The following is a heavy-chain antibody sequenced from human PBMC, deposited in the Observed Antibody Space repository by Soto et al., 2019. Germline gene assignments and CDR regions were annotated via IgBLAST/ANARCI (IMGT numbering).Heavy chain of an antibody. Sequence: QVQLQESGPGLVKPSETLSLTCTVSGGSIGSYYWNWIRQPPGKGLEWIGYIYYSGSTNYNPSLKSRVTISVDTSKNQFSLKLSSVTAADTAVYDCARDGGFYYGMDVWGQGTTVTVSS. J-gene: IGHJ6*02. CDR2: IYYSGST. CDR1: GGSIGSYY. V-gene: IGHV4-59*01. CDR3: ARDGGFYYGMDV. D-gene: IGHD3-3*01.